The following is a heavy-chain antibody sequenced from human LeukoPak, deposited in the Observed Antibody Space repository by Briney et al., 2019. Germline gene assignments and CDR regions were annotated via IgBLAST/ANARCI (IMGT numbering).Heavy chain of an antibody. CDR2: ISYDGSNK. CDR1: GFTFSSYG. V-gene: IGHV3-30*18. J-gene: IGHJ4*02. D-gene: IGHD2-8*01. CDR3: AKARVLDLDY. Sequence: GGSLRLSCAASGFTFSSYGMHWVRQAPGKGLEWVAVISYDGSNKYYADSVKGRFTISRDNSKNTLYLQMNSLRAEDTAMYYCAKARVLDLDYWGQGTLVTVSS.